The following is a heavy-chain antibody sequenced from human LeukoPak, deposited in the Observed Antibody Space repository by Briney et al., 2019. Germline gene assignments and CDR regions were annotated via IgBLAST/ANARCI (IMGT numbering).Heavy chain of an antibody. D-gene: IGHD3-22*01. Sequence: PSETLSLTCTVSGDSVRTSNSYWGWIRQPPGKGLEWIVSMYYSGNTYYNPSLKSRVTISVDTSKNQLSLRLSSVTAADTAVYYCARRSTYYYDSSGLDPWGQGTLVTVSP. CDR2: MYYSGNT. J-gene: IGHJ5*02. CDR3: ARRSTYYYDSSGLDP. CDR1: GDSVRTSNSY. V-gene: IGHV4-39*01.